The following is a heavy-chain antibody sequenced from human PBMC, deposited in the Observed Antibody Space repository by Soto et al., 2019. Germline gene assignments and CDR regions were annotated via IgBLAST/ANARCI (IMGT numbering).Heavy chain of an antibody. Sequence: EVQLLESGGGMVEPRGSLKLSCAASGFSFGTYVMNWVRQAPGKGLEWVSGISGSGGRVYSTDSVKGRFTISRDNSRNTLYLPIHGPRAEDTAIYYCAMTRLYDTGTNDYHRDALDIWGQGTQVTVSS. J-gene: IGHJ3*02. V-gene: IGHV3-23*01. CDR1: GFSFGTYV. CDR2: ISGSGGRV. D-gene: IGHD3-22*01. CDR3: AMTRLYDTGTNDYHRDALDI.